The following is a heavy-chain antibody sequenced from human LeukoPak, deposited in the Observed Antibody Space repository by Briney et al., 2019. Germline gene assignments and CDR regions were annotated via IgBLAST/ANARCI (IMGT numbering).Heavy chain of an antibody. Sequence: GGSLRLSCAASGFTVSSNYMSWVRQAPGKGLEWVSVFYSGGSRYYADSVKGRLTISRDNSKNTLYFQMNILRAEDTAVYYCARGTFYGGNSPFAFDIWGQGTMVTVSS. CDR3: ARGTFYGGNSPFAFDI. CDR2: FYSGGSR. D-gene: IGHD4-23*01. V-gene: IGHV3-53*01. CDR1: GFTVSSNY. J-gene: IGHJ3*02.